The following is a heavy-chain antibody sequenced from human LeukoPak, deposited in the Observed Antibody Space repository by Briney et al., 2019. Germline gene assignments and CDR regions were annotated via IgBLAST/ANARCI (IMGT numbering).Heavy chain of an antibody. D-gene: IGHD1-26*01. V-gene: IGHV3-74*01. CDR1: GFTFSSYW. CDR3: ARGRVGATSYFDY. J-gene: IGHJ4*02. Sequence: PGGSLRLSCAASGFTFSSYWMHWVRQAPGKGLEWVSRINTDGSTPNYAESVKGRFTISRDNAKNTLYLQLNSLRVEDTAVYYCARGRVGATSYFDYWGQGTLVTVSS. CDR2: INTDGSTP.